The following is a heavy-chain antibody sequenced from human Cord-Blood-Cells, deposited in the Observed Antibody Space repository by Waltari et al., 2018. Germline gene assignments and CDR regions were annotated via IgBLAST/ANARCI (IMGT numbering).Heavy chain of an antibody. Sequence: QVQLQPWGAGLLKPSETLSLTCAVYGGSFSGYYWSWIRQPPGKGLEWIGEINHSGSTNYNPSLKSRVTISVDTSKNQFSLKLSSVTAADTAVYYCARGSRIIAARVDFQHWGQGTLVTVSS. D-gene: IGHD6-6*01. CDR3: ARGSRIIAARVDFQH. CDR1: GGSFSGYY. CDR2: INHSGST. V-gene: IGHV4-34*01. J-gene: IGHJ1*01.